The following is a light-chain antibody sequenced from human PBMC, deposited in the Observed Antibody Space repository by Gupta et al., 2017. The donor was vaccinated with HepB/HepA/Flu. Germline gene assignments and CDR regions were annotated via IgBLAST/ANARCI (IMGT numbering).Light chain of an antibody. CDR1: SGHSSYA. Sequence: QLVLTQSPSASASLGASVKLTCTLSSGHSSYAIAWHQQQPEKGPRYLMKLNSDGSHSKGDGIPDRFSGSSSGAERYLTISSLQSEDEADYYCQTWGTGILVVGGGTKLTVL. CDR3: QTWGTGILV. J-gene: IGLJ3*02. V-gene: IGLV4-69*01. CDR2: LNSDGSH.